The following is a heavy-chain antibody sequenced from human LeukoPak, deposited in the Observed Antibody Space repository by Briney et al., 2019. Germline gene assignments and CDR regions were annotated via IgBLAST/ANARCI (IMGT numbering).Heavy chain of an antibody. CDR2: ISGSGDNT. V-gene: IGHV3-23*01. CDR1: GFTFSNYA. D-gene: IGHD2-21*02. Sequence: GGSLRLSCAASGFTFSNYAMSWVRQAPGKGLEWVSAISGSGDNTYYADSVKGRFTVSRDNSKNTLYVQMKSLRAEDTAVYYCAKDFVVVPGNVNYFYWGQGTLVTVSS. J-gene: IGHJ4*02. CDR3: AKDFVVVPGNVNYFY.